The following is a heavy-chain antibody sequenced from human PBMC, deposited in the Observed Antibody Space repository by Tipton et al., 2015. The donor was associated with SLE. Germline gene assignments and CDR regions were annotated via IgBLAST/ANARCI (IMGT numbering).Heavy chain of an antibody. J-gene: IGHJ6*03. CDR3: ARVGVGATTGYYYYYMDV. CDR2: IYTSGST. Sequence: TLSLTCTVSGGSISSYYWSWIRQPPGKGLEWIGYIYTSGSTNYNPSLKSRVTLSVDTSKNQFSLKLSSVPAADTAVYYCARVGVGATTGYYYYYMDVWGKGTTVTVSS. V-gene: IGHV4-4*08. CDR1: GGSISSYY. D-gene: IGHD1-26*01.